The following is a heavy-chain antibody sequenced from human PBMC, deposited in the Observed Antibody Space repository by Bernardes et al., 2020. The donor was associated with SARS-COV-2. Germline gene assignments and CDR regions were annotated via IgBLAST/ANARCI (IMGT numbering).Heavy chain of an antibody. D-gene: IGHD3-22*01. CDR2: ISYDGSNK. J-gene: IGHJ6*02. Sequence: GGSLRLSCAASGFTFSSYGMHWVRQAPGKGLEWVAVISYDGSNKYYADSVKGRFTISRDNSKNTLYLQMNSLRAEDTAVYYCAKDDNLIYDSSGYYYRPDYYYYYGMDVWGQGTTVTVSS. CDR3: AKDDNLIYDSSGYYYRPDYYYYYGMDV. V-gene: IGHV3-30*18. CDR1: GFTFSSYG.